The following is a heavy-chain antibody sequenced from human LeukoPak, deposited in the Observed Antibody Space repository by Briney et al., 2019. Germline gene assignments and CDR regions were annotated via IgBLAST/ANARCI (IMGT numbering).Heavy chain of an antibody. D-gene: IGHD4-23*01. CDR1: GYTFTGYY. CDR2: INPNSGGT. CDR3: ARGGNRRGYDAFDI. Sequence: ASVKVSCKASGYTFTGYYMHWVRQAPGQGLEWMGRINPNSGGTNYAQKFQGRVTMTRDTSISTAYMKLSRLRSDDTAVYYCARGGNRRGYDAFDIWGQGTMVTVSS. V-gene: IGHV1-2*06. J-gene: IGHJ3*02.